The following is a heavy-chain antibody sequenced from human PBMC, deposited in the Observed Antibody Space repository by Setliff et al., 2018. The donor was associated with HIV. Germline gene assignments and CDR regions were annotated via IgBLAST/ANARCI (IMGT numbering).Heavy chain of an antibody. D-gene: IGHD5-12*01. Sequence: SETLSLTCTVSGGAISSISYYWGWIRQPPGKGLEWIGSISHSGTTYYNASLKSRVTISVDTSKNQLSLKLSSVTAADTAVYYCARGGGFSDYDPYYYYYMDVWGKGTTVTV. V-gene: IGHV4-39*07. J-gene: IGHJ6*03. CDR2: ISHSGTT. CDR3: ARGGGFSDYDPYYYYYMDV. CDR1: GGAISSISYY.